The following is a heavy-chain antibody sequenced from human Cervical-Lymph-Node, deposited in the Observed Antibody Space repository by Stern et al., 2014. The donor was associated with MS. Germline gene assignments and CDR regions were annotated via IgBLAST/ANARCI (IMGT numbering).Heavy chain of an antibody. V-gene: IGHV4-31*03. CDR1: GDSITSGGHC. CDR2: IYNSGAT. D-gene: IGHD1-26*01. CDR3: ASRWSGTYYGQNWFDP. Sequence: QVQLQESGPGLVKPSQTLSLTCTVSGDSITSGGHCWSWIRQHPGKGLEWIGYIYNSGATFYNPSLKGRVTISLDTSKNQFSLQLSSVTAADTAIYYCASRWSGTYYGQNWFDPWGQGILVTVST. J-gene: IGHJ5*02.